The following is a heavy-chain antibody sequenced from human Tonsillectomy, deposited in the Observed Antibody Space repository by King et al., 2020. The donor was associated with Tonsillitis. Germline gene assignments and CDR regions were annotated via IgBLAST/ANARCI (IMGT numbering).Heavy chain of an antibody. CDR1: GGSIRTGDFY. Sequence: VQLQESGPGLVKPSQTLSLICSFSGGSIRTGDFYWSWIRQPPGKGREWIGYIYYSGTTYDNPSLQGRVSMSVDASKNQFSLKLRSVTAADTAVYYCARGEGTTGGFDYWGQGTLVTVSS. D-gene: IGHD1-7*01. CDR3: ARGEGTTGGFDY. J-gene: IGHJ4*02. CDR2: IYYSGTT. V-gene: IGHV4-30-4*01.